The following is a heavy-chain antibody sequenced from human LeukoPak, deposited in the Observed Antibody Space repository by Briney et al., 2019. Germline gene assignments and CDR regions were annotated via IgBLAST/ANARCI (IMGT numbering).Heavy chain of an antibody. CDR1: GGSISSYY. Sequence: SETLSLTCTVSGGSISSYYWSWIRQPPGKGLEWIGYIYYSGSTNYNPSLKSRVTISVDTSKNQFSLKLSSVTAADTAVYYCARVGGSYYYDAFDIWGQGTMVTVSS. V-gene: IGHV4-59*12. D-gene: IGHD1-26*01. J-gene: IGHJ3*02. CDR3: ARVGGSYYYDAFDI. CDR2: IYYSGST.